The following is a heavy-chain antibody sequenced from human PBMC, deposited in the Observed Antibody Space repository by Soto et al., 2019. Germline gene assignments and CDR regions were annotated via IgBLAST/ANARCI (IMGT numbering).Heavy chain of an antibody. D-gene: IGHD1-26*01. J-gene: IGHJ4*02. CDR3: VRGYSGTYRIDY. CDR1: GFTFSSYW. V-gene: IGHV3-74*01. CDR2: INNDGSTA. Sequence: GGSLRLSCAASGFTFSSYWMHWVRQAPGKGLVWVSRINNDGSTATYADSVKGRFTISRDDAKNTLYLEMNSLRAEDTAIYYCVRGYSGTYRIDYWGQGTPFTVSS.